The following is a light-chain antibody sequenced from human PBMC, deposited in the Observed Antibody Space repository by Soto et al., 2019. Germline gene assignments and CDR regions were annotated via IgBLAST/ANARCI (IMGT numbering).Light chain of an antibody. CDR1: QTVYEY. V-gene: IGKV3-11*01. J-gene: IGKJ4*01. CDR2: DAS. CDR3: QQRSKWVT. Sequence: IELTESPATLSLSPGERATLSCRASQTVYEYLAWYKQKHGQAPRSLIYDASKRATGIPARFSGSGSGTDFNLTISSLEPEDFEVYYCQQRSKWVTFGRGTKVDIK.